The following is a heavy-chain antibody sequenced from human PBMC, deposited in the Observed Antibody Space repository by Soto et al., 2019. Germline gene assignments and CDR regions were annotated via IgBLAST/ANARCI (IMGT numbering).Heavy chain of an antibody. CDR3: ARGGGTGNWFDP. CDR2: ILYSGST. Sequence: ETLSLTCTVSGGSISTYYWIWIRQAPGKGLEWIGYILYSGSTNYNPSLNSRVTMSLDTSKNQFSLKLSSVTTADMAVYYCARGGGTGNWFDPWSQGSRVTVSA. J-gene: IGHJ5*02. V-gene: IGHV4-59*01. D-gene: IGHD7-27*01. CDR1: GGSISTYY.